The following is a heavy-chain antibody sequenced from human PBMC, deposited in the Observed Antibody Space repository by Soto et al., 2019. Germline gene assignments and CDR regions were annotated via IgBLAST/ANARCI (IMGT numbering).Heavy chain of an antibody. CDR1: GGSISSYY. CDR3: ARAPYYYGMDV. V-gene: IGHV4-59*01. J-gene: IGHJ6*02. CDR2: IYYSGST. Sequence: PSETLSLTCTVSGGSISSYYWSWIRQPPGKGLEWIGYIYYSGSTNYNPSLKSRVTISVDTSKNQFSLRLSSVTAADTAVYYCARAPYYYGMDVWGQGTTVTVSS.